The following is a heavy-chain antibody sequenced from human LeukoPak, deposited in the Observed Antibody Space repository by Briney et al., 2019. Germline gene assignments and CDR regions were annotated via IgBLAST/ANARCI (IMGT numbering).Heavy chain of an antibody. CDR1: GYTFTSYG. Sequence: ASVKVSCKASGYTFTSYGISWVRQAPGQGLEWMGWISAYNGNTNYAQKLQGRVTMTTDISTSTAYMELRSLRSDGTAVYYCARDPPGGYYDFWSGYYYFDYWGQGTLVTVSS. V-gene: IGHV1-18*01. J-gene: IGHJ4*02. D-gene: IGHD3-3*01. CDR3: ARDPPGGYYDFWSGYYYFDY. CDR2: ISAYNGNT.